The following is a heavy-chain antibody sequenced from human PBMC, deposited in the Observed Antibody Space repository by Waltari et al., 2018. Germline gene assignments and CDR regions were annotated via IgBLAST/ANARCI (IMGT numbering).Heavy chain of an antibody. D-gene: IGHD2-15*01. CDR1: GYSISSGYY. CDR2: IYHSGST. J-gene: IGHJ4*02. Sequence: QVQLQESGPGLVKPSETLSLTCAVSGYSISSGYYWGWIRQPPGKGLEWIGSIYHSGSTYYNPSLKSRVTISVDTSKNQFSLKLSSVTAADTAVYYCARQIVGGSWAYWGQGTLVTVSS. V-gene: IGHV4-38-2*01. CDR3: ARQIVGGSWAY.